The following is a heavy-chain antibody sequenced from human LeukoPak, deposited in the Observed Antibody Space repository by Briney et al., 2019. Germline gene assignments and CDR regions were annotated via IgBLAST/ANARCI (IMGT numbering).Heavy chain of an antibody. D-gene: IGHD3-3*01. Sequence: SETLSLTCAVSXXSXXXXXXXSWVRQXPXXXXEWIGEIYHSGSTTYTPSLKSRVTISVDKSKNHFSLNLNSVTAADTAVYYCARGGIRFFTDYWGQGTLVTVSS. J-gene: IGHJ4*02. CDR3: ARGGIRFFTDY. CDR1: XXSXXXXXX. CDR2: IYHSGST. V-gene: IGHV4-4*02.